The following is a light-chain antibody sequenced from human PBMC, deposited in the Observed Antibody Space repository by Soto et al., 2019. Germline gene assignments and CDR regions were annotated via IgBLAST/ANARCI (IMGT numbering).Light chain of an antibody. CDR1: STDVGRYNY. V-gene: IGLV2-14*01. J-gene: IGLJ1*01. CDR2: DVS. Sequence: QSALTQPASVSGSPGQSITISCTGTSTDVGRYNYVSWYQQHPGKAPKLMTYDVSNRPSGVSDRFFGSKSGNTASLTISGLQTEDEADYYCSSYTITSTLVFGTGTKVTVL. CDR3: SSYTITSTLV.